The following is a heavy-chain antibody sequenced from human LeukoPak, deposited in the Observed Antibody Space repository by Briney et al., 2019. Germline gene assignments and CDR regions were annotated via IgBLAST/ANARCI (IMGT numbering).Heavy chain of an antibody. Sequence: PGGSLRLSCAASGFTFSSYAMSWVRQAPGKGLEWVSAISGSGGSTYYADSVKGRFTISRDNSKNTLYLQMNSLRAEDTAVYYCAKVGPQYAGVYYYYYMDVWGKGTTVTVSS. CDR2: ISGSGGST. CDR3: AKVGPQYAGVYYYYYMDV. D-gene: IGHD4-11*01. CDR1: GFTFSSYA. V-gene: IGHV3-23*01. J-gene: IGHJ6*03.